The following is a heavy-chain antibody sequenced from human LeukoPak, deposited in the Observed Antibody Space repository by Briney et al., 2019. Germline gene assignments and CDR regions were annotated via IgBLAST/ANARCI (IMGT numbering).Heavy chain of an antibody. V-gene: IGHV3-23*01. CDR2: IGGSGGTT. D-gene: IGHD3-10*01. Sequence: PGGSLRLSCAASGFTFSNYAMHWVRQAPGKGPEWVSVIGGSGGTTYYADSVKGRFTISRDNAKNSLYLQMNSLRAEDTAVYYCARDDSYYYGSGSYFDYWGQGTLVTVSS. CDR3: ARDDSYYYGSGSYFDY. J-gene: IGHJ4*02. CDR1: GFTFSNYA.